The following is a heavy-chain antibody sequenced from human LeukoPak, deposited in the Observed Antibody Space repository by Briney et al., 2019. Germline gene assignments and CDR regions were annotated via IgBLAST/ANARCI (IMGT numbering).Heavy chain of an antibody. CDR3: ARGPDSSGYPRERTFDY. CDR2: IYYSGST. J-gene: IGHJ4*02. V-gene: IGHV4-39*07. Sequence: PSETLSLTCTVSGGSISSSSYYWGWIRQPPGKGLEWIGSIYYSGSTYYNPSLKSRVTISVDTSKNQFSLKLSSVTAADTAVYYCARGPDSSGYPRERTFDYWGQGTLVTVSS. CDR1: GGSISSSSYY. D-gene: IGHD3-22*01.